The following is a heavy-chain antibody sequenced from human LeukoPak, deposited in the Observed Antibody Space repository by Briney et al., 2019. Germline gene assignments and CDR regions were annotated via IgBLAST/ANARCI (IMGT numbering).Heavy chain of an antibody. V-gene: IGHV3-21*01. Sequence: GGSLRLSCAASGFTFSTYSMNWVRQAPGKGLEWVSSISGSSIYIYYADSVKGRFTISRDNAKNSLYLQMNSLRAEDTAVYYCAAGITGTGGGWGQGTLVTVSS. CDR2: ISGSSIYI. J-gene: IGHJ4*02. D-gene: IGHD1-20*01. CDR3: AAGITGTGGG. CDR1: GFTFSTYS.